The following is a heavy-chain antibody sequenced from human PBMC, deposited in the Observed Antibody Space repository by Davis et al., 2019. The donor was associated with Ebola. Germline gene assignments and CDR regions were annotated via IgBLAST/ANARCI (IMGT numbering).Heavy chain of an antibody. CDR2: ISGSGADP. Sequence: GESLKISCAASAFTFSTYGMSWVRQAPGKGLEWVSGISGSGADPFYADSVKGRFTISRDNAKNTLSLQMNSLRVEDTALYYCARGAWGSHFDYWGQGTLATVSS. D-gene: IGHD3-16*01. V-gene: IGHV3-23*01. CDR3: ARGAWGSHFDY. CDR1: AFTFSTYG. J-gene: IGHJ4*02.